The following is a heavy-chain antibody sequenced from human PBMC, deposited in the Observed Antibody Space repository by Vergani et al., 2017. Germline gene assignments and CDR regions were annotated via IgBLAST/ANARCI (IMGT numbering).Heavy chain of an antibody. CDR2: MIPNSGNT. CDR3: ARDILNIVVVPAANILGLDY. V-gene: IGHV1-8*01. J-gene: IGHJ4*02. Sequence: QVQLVQSGAEVKKPGASVKVSCKASGYTFTSYDINWVRQATGQELEWMGRMIPNSGNTGYAQKFQGRVTMTRDTSISTAYMELSRLRSDDTAVYYCARDILNIVVVPAANILGLDYWGQGTLVTVSS. CDR1: GYTFTSYD. D-gene: IGHD2-2*01.